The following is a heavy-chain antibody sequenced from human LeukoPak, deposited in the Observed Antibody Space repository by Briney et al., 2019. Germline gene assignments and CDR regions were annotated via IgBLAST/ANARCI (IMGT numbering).Heavy chain of an antibody. V-gene: IGHV1-2*04. CDR2: INPNSGGT. CDR3: ARDIAAAGSPYWYFDL. Sequence: GASVKVSCKASGYTFTGYYMHWVRQAPGQGLEWMGWINPNSGGTNYAQKFQGWVTMTRDTSISTAYMELSRLRSDDTAVYYCARDIAAAGSPYWYFDLWGRGTLVTVSS. J-gene: IGHJ2*01. D-gene: IGHD6-13*01. CDR1: GYTFTGYY.